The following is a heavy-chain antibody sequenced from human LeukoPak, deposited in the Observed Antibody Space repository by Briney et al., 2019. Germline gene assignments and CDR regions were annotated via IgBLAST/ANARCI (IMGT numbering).Heavy chain of an antibody. Sequence: GGSLRLSCAASGFNFSNYAMTWVRQVPGKGLEWVSVIYSGGSTYYADSVKGRFTISRDNSKNTLYLQMNSLRAEDTAVYYCARDSGSYYDYYYYYMDVWGKGTTVTVSS. CDR1: GFNFSNYA. CDR3: ARDSGSYYDYYYYYMDV. V-gene: IGHV3-53*01. CDR2: IYSGGST. D-gene: IGHD1-26*01. J-gene: IGHJ6*03.